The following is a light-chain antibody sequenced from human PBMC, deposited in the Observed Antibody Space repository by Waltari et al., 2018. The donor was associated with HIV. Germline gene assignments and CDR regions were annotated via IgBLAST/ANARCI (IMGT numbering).Light chain of an antibody. J-gene: IGLJ3*02. V-gene: IGLV1-44*01. CDR1: SSNIGSKT. CDR3: AAWDDSVNGWV. CDR2: NNN. Sequence: QSLLTQPPSASGTPGQRVTISCSGSSSNIGSKTVNWYQQLPGTAPRVIIYNNNERPSGVPDRFSGSKSGTSASLTISGLQSADEADYYCAAWDDSVNGWVFGGGTKLTVL.